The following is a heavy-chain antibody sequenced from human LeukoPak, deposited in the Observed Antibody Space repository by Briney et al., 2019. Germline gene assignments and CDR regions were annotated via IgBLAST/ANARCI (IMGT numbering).Heavy chain of an antibody. CDR3: ATDYYGTLDY. J-gene: IGHJ4*02. V-gene: IGHV1-2*02. CDR1: GYTFPDYY. CDR2: IDPRSGGT. D-gene: IGHD3-22*01. Sequence: SVKVSCKASGYTFPDYYIHWVRRAPGQGLEWMGWIDPRSGGTRCTQKFQGRVTMTRDTSISTVYLDLSGLTFDDTAVYYCATDYYGTLDYWGQGTLVTVSS.